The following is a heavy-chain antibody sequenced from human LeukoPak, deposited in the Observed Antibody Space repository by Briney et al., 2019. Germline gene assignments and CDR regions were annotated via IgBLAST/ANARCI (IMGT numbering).Heavy chain of an antibody. D-gene: IGHD3-10*01. Sequence: ASVKVSCKASGYTFTSYAMNWVRQAPGQGLEWMGGIIPIFGTANYAQKFQGRVTITADESTSTAYMELSSLRSEDTAVYYCARVTMVRGVIIIDYWGQGTLVTVSS. J-gene: IGHJ4*02. V-gene: IGHV1-69*13. CDR3: ARVTMVRGVIIIDY. CDR1: GYTFTSYA. CDR2: IIPIFGTA.